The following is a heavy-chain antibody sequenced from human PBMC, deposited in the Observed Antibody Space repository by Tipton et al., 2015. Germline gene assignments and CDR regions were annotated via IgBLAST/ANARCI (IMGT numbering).Heavy chain of an antibody. D-gene: IGHD6-19*01. CDR1: GGSISSYY. J-gene: IGHJ4*02. Sequence: TLSLTCTVSGGSISSYYWSWIRQPPGKGLEWIGYIYYSGSTYYNPSLKSRVTISVDTSKKQFSLKLSSVTAADTAVYYCARDSSGWSFDYWGQGTLVTVSS. CDR2: IYYSGST. V-gene: IGHV4-59*12. CDR3: ARDSSGWSFDY.